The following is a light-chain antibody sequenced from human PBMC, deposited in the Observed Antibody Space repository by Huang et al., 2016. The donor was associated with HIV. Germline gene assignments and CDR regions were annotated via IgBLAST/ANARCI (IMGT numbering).Light chain of an antibody. J-gene: IGKJ4*01. Sequence: DIQMTQSPSSLSASVGGRVPITCRASQRINSYLNWYQQKPGKAPKVMIYAASSLQSGVPSRFSGSGSGTDFTLTINSLQPEDFAIYYCQQSYNTPLTFGGGTRLEIK. CDR1: QRINSY. V-gene: IGKV1-39*01. CDR2: AAS. CDR3: QQSYNTPLT.